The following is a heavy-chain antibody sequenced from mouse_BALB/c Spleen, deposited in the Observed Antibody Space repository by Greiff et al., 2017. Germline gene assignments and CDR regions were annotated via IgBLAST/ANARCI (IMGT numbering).Heavy chain of an antibody. J-gene: IGHJ4*01. CDR2: ILPGSGST. CDR1: GYTFSSYW. D-gene: IGHD1-2*01. Sequence: QVHVKQSGAELMKPGASVKISCKATGYTFSSYWIEWVKQRPGHGLEWIGEILPGSGSTNYNEKFKGKATFTADTSSNTAYMQLSSLTSEDSAVYYCASHYYGYLSAMDYWGQGTSVTVSS. V-gene: IGHV1-9*01. CDR3: ASHYYGYLSAMDY.